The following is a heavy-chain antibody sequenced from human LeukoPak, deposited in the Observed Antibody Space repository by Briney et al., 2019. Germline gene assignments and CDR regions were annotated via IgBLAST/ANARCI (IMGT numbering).Heavy chain of an antibody. CDR1: GFTVSSNY. V-gene: IGHV3-53*01. Sequence: GGSLRLSCAASGFTVSSNYMSWVRQAPGKGLEWVSVIYSGGSTYYADPVKGRFTISRDNSKNTLYLQMNSLRAEDTAVYYCAREDGYGGRFFDYWGQGTLVTVSS. D-gene: IGHD4-23*01. J-gene: IGHJ4*02. CDR3: AREDGYGGRFFDY. CDR2: IYSGGST.